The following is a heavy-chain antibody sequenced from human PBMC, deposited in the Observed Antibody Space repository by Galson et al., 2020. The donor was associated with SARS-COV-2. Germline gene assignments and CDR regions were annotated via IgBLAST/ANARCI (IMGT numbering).Heavy chain of an antibody. Sequence: GGSLRLSCAAVGFTFSSYSVNWVRQAPGKGLEWVSSISSSSSSILYADSVKGRFTVSRDNAKNSLYLQMNSLRAEDTAVYYCARDGYQDSWSESEMYGMDVWGQGTTVTVSS. V-gene: IGHV3-21*06. CDR1: GFTFSSYS. CDR2: ISSSSSSI. CDR3: ARDGYQDSWSESEMYGMDV. J-gene: IGHJ6*02. D-gene: IGHD3-3*01.